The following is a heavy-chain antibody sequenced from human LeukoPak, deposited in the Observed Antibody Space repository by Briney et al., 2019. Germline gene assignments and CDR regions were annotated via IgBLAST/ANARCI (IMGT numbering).Heavy chain of an antibody. Sequence: SETLSLTCTVSGGSISSHYWTWIRQSPGKGLEWIGDIYYSGSTNYNPSLKSRVTISIDTSKNQFSLKLSSVTAADTAVYFCPRNSSPRGGSAPGGQEPLVPVSS. CDR1: GGSISSHY. D-gene: IGHD6-13*01. CDR2: IYYSGST. J-gene: IGHJ5*02. V-gene: IGHV4-59*11. CDR3: PRNSSPRGGSAP.